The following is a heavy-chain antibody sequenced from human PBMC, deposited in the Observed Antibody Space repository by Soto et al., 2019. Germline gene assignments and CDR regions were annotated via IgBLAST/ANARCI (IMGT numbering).Heavy chain of an antibody. CDR2: IIPIFGTA. Sequence: SVKVSCKASGGTFSSYAISWVRQAPGQGLEWMGGIIPIFGTANYAQKFQGRVTITADESTSTAYMELSSLRSEDTAVYYCARHDFGGNSGWFDPWGQGTLVTVSS. CDR1: GGTFSSYA. D-gene: IGHD2-21*02. CDR3: ARHDFGGNSGWFDP. V-gene: IGHV1-69*13. J-gene: IGHJ5*02.